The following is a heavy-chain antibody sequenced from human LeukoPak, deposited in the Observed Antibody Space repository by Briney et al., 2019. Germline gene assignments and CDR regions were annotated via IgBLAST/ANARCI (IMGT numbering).Heavy chain of an antibody. CDR2: VNLQGST. CDR1: GGSISNTNW. D-gene: IGHD3-10*01. CDR3: ARSDMVRGVISWFDP. J-gene: IGHJ5*02. V-gene: IGHV4-4*02. Sequence: SETLSLTCGVSGGSISNTNWWTWFRQPPGKGLEWIGEVNLQGSTNYNPSLKSRVAISVDKSENHISLKLTSVTAADTAVYYCARSDMVRGVISWFDPWGQGTLVTVSS.